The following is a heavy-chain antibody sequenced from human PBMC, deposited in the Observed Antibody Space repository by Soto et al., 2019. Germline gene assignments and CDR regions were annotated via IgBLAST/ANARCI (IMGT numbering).Heavy chain of an antibody. J-gene: IGHJ6*02. CDR3: ARAYSSSWYYYYYGLDG. V-gene: IGHV4-34*01. Sequence: PSAILSLTCAVYGGSFSGYYWSWVRQPPGKGLEWIGEINHSGSTNYNPSLKSRVTISVDTSKNQFSLKLISVTAADTAVYYCARAYSSSWYYYYYGLDGWGQGNTVNVS. CDR2: INHSGST. D-gene: IGHD6-13*01. CDR1: GGSFSGYY.